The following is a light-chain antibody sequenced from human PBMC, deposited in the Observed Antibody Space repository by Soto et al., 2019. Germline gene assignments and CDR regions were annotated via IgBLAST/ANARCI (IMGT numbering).Light chain of an antibody. CDR1: QSVSSY. CDR3: QQRSNWQVT. Sequence: EIVLKQSPATVSLSPGERATLSCRASQSVSSYLAWYQQKPGQPPRLLIYDASNRATGIPARFSGSGSGTDFTLTISSLEPEDFAVYYCQQRSNWQVTFGQGDTTEI. V-gene: IGKV3-11*01. CDR2: DAS. J-gene: IGKJ5*01.